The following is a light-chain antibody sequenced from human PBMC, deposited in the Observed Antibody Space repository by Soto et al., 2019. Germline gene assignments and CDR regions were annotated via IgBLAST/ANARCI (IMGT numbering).Light chain of an antibody. CDR1: SSDVGSYNR. V-gene: IGLV2-18*02. Sequence: QSALTQPPSVSGSPGQSVTISCTGTSSDVGSYNRVSWYQQSPGTAPKLMIYEVSNRPSGVSDRFSGSKSGNTASLTISGLQAEDEADYFCSSYTTSSPYVFGAGTKLTVL. CDR3: SSYTTSSPYV. CDR2: EVS. J-gene: IGLJ1*01.